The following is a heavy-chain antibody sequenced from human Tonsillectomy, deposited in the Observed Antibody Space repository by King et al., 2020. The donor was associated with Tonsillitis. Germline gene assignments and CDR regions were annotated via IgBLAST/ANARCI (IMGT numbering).Heavy chain of an antibody. CDR2: IRQDGSEK. CDR1: GFTFSSYW. J-gene: IGHJ4*02. CDR3: ARGLAAAVIRFFYFYF. D-gene: IGHD6-13*01. Sequence: VQLVESGGGLVQPGGSLRLSCAASGFTFSSYWMSWVRQAPGKGLEWVANIRQDGSEKLYVDSVKGRFTISRDNANNSLYLQMKSLRAEDTAISYCARGLAAAVIRFFYFYFWGQGTLVTVSS. V-gene: IGHV3-7*03.